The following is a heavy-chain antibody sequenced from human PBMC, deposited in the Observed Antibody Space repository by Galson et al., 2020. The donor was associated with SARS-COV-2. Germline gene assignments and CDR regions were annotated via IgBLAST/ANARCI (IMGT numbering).Heavy chain of an antibody. J-gene: IGHJ4*02. CDR2: IYYSGST. V-gene: IGHV4-59*08. CDR1: GGSISSYY. Sequence: ETSETLSLTCTVSGGSISSYYWSWIRQPPGKGLEWIGDIYYSGSTNYNPSLKSRVTMSVDTSKNHFSLNLSSVTATDTAIYYCARHYYGTSGYYDYWGQGTLVTVSS. CDR3: ARHYYGTSGYYDY. D-gene: IGHD3-22*01.